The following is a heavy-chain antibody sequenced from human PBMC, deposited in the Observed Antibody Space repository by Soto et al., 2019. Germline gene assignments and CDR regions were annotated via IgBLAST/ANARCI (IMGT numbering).Heavy chain of an antibody. Sequence: VGSLRLSCAASGFTFSSYWMHWVRQAPGKGLVWVSRINSDGSSTSYADSVKGRFTISRDNAKNTLYLQMNSLRAEDTAVYYCARDRGYYYDSSGYYPGLSDYWGQGTLVTVSS. V-gene: IGHV3-74*01. CDR1: GFTFSSYW. D-gene: IGHD3-22*01. CDR2: INSDGSST. J-gene: IGHJ4*02. CDR3: ARDRGYYYDSSGYYPGLSDY.